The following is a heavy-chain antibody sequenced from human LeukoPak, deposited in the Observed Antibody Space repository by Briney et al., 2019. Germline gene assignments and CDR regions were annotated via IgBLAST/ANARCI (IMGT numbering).Heavy chain of an antibody. D-gene: IGHD3-22*01. CDR1: GFTFSDYG. Sequence: GGSLRLSCAAAGFTFSDYGMNWFRQAPGKGLEWVSGISGSGISTYYADSVKGRFTISRDNSKNTLYLQMNSLRVEDTAVYYCAKSWNYYDSSGDDALDIWGQGTMVTVSS. J-gene: IGHJ3*02. CDR3: AKSWNYYDSSGDDALDI. CDR2: ISGSGIST. V-gene: IGHV3-23*01.